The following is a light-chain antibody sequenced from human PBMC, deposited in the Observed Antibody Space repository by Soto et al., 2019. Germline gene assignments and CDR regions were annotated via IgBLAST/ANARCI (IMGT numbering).Light chain of an antibody. CDR2: GAS. J-gene: IGKJ3*01. Sequence: EIVLTHSPGTLSLSPGEIATLSCRASQSVSSSYLAWYQQKPGQAPRLLIYGASSRATGIPDRFSGSGSGTDFTLTISRLEPEDFAVYYCQQYGSSRFTFGPGTKVDIK. V-gene: IGKV3-20*01. CDR1: QSVSSSY. CDR3: QQYGSSRFT.